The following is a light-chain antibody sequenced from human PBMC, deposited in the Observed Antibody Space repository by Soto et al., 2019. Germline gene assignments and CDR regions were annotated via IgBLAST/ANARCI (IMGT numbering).Light chain of an antibody. V-gene: IGLV2-11*01. CDR2: DVS. J-gene: IGLJ3*02. CDR1: SSDVGGYNY. Sequence: QSVLTQPRSVSGSPGQSVTISCTGTSSDVGGYNYVSWYQQHPGKAPKLVIYDVSKRPSGVPDRFAGSKSANTASLTISGLQAEDEADHYCCSYAGNSLWVFGGGTKLTVL. CDR3: CSYAGNSLWV.